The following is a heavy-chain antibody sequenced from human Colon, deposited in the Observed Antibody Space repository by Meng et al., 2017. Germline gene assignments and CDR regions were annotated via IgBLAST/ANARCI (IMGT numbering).Heavy chain of an antibody. J-gene: IGHJ5*02. CDR1: GFTFNTYD. CDR2: IGAGGSGT. V-gene: IGHV3-21*02. Sequence: EVELVEPGGGLVKPGGSLRLSCAASGFTFNTYDMSWFRQAPGKGLEWVATIGAGGSGTPYADSVKGRFTISRDDAKQSLYLQMSGLTAEDTAIYYCALDPNWYVTWGQGTLVTVSS. CDR3: ALDPNWYVT.